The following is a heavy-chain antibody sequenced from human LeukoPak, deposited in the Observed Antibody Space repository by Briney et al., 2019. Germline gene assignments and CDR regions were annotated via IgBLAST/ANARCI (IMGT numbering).Heavy chain of an antibody. V-gene: IGHV3-48*01. D-gene: IGHD2-21*02. CDR1: GFTFSSYS. Sequence: GGSLRLSCAASGFTFSSYSMNWVRQAPGKGLEWGSYISGSSSTIYYADSVKGRFTISRDNGKNTLYLQMNSLRAEDTAVYYCARERVVVTAIEDCYYGMDVWGQGTTVTVSS. CDR2: ISGSSSTI. J-gene: IGHJ6*02. CDR3: ARERVVVTAIEDCYYGMDV.